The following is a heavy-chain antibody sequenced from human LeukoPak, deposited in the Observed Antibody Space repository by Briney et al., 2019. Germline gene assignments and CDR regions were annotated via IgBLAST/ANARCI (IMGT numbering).Heavy chain of an antibody. D-gene: IGHD6-13*01. CDR3: ARWSSSWNSFDS. J-gene: IGHJ4*02. CDR2: SSYSGST. Sequence: KPSETLSLTCTVSGVSISSYYWNWIRQPPGKGLEWIGYSSYSGSTNYNPSLKSRVTISVDTSKNQLSLRLNSVTAADTAVYYCARWSSSWNSFDSWGQGTLVTVSS. CDR1: GVSISSYY. V-gene: IGHV4-59*01.